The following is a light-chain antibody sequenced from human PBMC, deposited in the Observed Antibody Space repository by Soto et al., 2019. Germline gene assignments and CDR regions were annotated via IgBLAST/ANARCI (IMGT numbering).Light chain of an antibody. CDR3: QQYYDYPPLI. V-gene: IGKV3-15*01. Sequence: EIVMTQSPATLSVSPGERATLSCRASRNINRKLAWYQQKPGQAPRLLISGASTRATGIPARFRGSGSGTEFTLTISSMQSEDFAVYYCQQYYDYPPLIFGGGTKVEIK. CDR2: GAS. CDR1: RNINRK. J-gene: IGKJ4*01.